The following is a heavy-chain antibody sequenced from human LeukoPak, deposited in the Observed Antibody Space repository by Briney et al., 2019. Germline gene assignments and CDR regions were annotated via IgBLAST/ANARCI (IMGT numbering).Heavy chain of an antibody. J-gene: IGHJ3*02. Sequence: SETLSLTCTVSGGSISSGGYYWSWIRQHPGKGLEWIGCIYYSGSTYYNPSLKSRVTISVDASKNQFSLRLSSVTAADTAVYYCARANYDILTGYYNGGRADAFDIWGQGTMVTVSS. CDR2: IYYSGST. V-gene: IGHV4-31*03. CDR1: GGSISSGGYY. CDR3: ARANYDILTGYYNGGRADAFDI. D-gene: IGHD3-9*01.